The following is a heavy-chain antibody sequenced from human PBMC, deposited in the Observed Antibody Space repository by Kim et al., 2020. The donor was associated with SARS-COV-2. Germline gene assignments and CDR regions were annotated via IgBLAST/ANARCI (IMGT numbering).Heavy chain of an antibody. CDR2: INPNSGDT. V-gene: IGHV1-2*06. J-gene: IGHJ4*02. CDR1: GYTFIGYY. D-gene: IGHD6-13*01. Sequence: ASVKVSCKASGYTFIGYYIYWARQAPGQGLEWMGRINPNSGDTNYAQRFQGRVTMTRDTSISTAYMELRRLRSDDTAVYYCARAMWSEQQLVPVDYWGQGTLVTVS. CDR3: ARAMWSEQQLVPVDY.